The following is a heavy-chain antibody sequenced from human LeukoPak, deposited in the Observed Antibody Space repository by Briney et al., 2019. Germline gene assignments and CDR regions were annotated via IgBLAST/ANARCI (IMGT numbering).Heavy chain of an antibody. V-gene: IGHV1-8*01. CDR2: MNPNTGNT. CDR1: GYTFNSYD. CDR3: ARGGAGTYYKRDGWFDP. J-gene: IGHJ5*02. Sequence: ASVKVSCKASGYTFNSYDINWVRQATGQGVEWMGWMNPNTGNTGYGERFQGRVTMTRDNSISTAYMELNSLTSEDTAVYYCARGGAGTYYKRDGWFDPWGQGTVVTVSS. D-gene: IGHD3-10*01.